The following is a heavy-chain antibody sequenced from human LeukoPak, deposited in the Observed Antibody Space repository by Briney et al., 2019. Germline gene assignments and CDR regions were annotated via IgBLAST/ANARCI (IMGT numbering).Heavy chain of an antibody. V-gene: IGHV3-7*03. D-gene: IGHD1-1*01. CDR1: GFTFSDYY. J-gene: IGHJ4*02. CDR3: AREVPGDY. Sequence: AGGSLRLSCAASGFTFSDYYMSWIRQAPGKGLEWVANIKQDGSEKYYVDSVKRRFTISRDNAKNSLYLQMNSLRAEDTALYYCAREVPGDYWGQGTLVTVSS. CDR2: IKQDGSEK.